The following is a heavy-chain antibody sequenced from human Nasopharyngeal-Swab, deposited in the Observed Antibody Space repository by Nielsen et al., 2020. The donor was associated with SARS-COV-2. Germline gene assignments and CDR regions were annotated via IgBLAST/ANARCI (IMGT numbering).Heavy chain of an antibody. CDR3: ARSSPGSPGGYCYGMDV. V-gene: IGHV4-39*07. Sequence: GSLRLSCTVSGGSISSSSYYWGWIRQPPGKGLEWIGSIYYSGSTYYNPSLKSRVTISVDTSKNQFSLKLSSVTAADTAVYYCARSSPGSPGGYCYGMDVWGQGTTVTVSS. J-gene: IGHJ6*02. CDR1: GGSISSSSYY. CDR2: IYYSGST. D-gene: IGHD3-10*01.